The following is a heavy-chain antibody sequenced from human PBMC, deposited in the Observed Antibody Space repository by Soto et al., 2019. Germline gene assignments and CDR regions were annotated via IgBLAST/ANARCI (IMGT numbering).Heavy chain of an antibody. J-gene: IGHJ6*02. D-gene: IGHD2-2*01. CDR1: GGTFSSYA. CDR3: ARSQGSSTSLEIYYYYYYGMDV. CDR2: IIPISETT. Sequence: QVQLVQSGAEVKKPGSSVKVSCKASGGTFSSYAISWVRQAPGQGLEWMGGIIPISETTNYAQKFQGRGPITADESKSTAYMELSSLRSEDTAVYYCARSQGSSTSLEIYYYYYYGMDVWGQGTTVTVSS. V-gene: IGHV1-69*01.